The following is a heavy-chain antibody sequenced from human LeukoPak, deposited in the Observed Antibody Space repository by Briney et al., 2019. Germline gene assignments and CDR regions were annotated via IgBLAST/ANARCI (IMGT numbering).Heavy chain of an antibody. CDR2: INSDGSST. J-gene: IGHJ4*02. CDR3: ARDDKGIAVAGFDY. D-gene: IGHD6-19*01. Sequence: GGSLRLSCAASGFTFSSYWMHWIRQAPGKGLVWVSRINSDGSSTNYADSVKGRFTISRDNAKNSLYLQMNSLRAEDTAVYYCARDDKGIAVAGFDYWGQGTLVTVSS. V-gene: IGHV3-74*01. CDR1: GFTFSSYW.